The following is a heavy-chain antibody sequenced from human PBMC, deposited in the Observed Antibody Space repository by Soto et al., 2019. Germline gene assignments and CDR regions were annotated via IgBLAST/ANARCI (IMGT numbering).Heavy chain of an antibody. CDR2: IIPMFGIA. D-gene: IGHD2-2*01. V-gene: IGHV1-69*02. Sequence: QVQLVQSGAEVKKPGSSVKVSCKGSGGTFNRYTITWVRQAPGQGLEWMGRIIPMFGIASYAQNFQGRVTITADKSTGTAYTELSRLRSEDTSVYYCARYSGRSDVVPAAISAMDVWGQGTTVTVSS. CDR1: GGTFNRYT. J-gene: IGHJ6*02. CDR3: ARYSGRSDVVPAAISAMDV.